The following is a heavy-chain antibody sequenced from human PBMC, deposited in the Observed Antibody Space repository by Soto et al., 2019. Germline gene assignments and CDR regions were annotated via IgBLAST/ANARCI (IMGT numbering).Heavy chain of an antibody. Sequence: GASVKVSCKASGYSISAYYIHWVRQAPGQGLEWMGWIDPKNGGTVSAQKFQGRLTMTRDTSISTVYMDLSGLTSDDTALYYCGRDDYGIFHYWGQGSLVTVSS. V-gene: IGHV1-2*02. J-gene: IGHJ4*02. D-gene: IGHD3-10*01. CDR3: GRDDYGIFHY. CDR2: IDPKNGGT. CDR1: GYSISAYY.